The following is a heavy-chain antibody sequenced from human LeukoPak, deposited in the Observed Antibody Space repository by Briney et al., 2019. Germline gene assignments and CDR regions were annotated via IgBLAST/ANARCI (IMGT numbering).Heavy chain of an antibody. Sequence: SETLSLTCTVSDGSITNYDWSWVRQPPGKGLEFIGHVHYSGTANYNPSLRSRVTISIDTSKKHFFLKLKSVTAADTAVYYCARGAALYNWFDPWGQGTLVTVSS. CDR2: VHYSGTA. J-gene: IGHJ5*02. CDR3: ARGAALYNWFDP. CDR1: DGSITNYD. D-gene: IGHD6-13*01. V-gene: IGHV4-59*01.